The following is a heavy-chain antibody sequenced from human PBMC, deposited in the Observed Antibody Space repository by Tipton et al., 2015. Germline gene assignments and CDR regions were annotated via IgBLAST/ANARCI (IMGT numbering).Heavy chain of an antibody. Sequence: QVQLVQSGAELKKPGASVKVSCKASGYTFTTFGIIWVRQAPGQGLEWMGWINPYNGNTDYAQTLQGRVTLTTDTSASTAYMDLRSLRSDDTAVYYCARGEQDCRRPICRGGLDVWGQWTMVIASS. J-gene: IGHJ3*01. CDR3: ARGEQDCRRPICRGGLDV. CDR1: GYTFTTFG. CDR2: INPYNGNT. D-gene: IGHD2-15*01. V-gene: IGHV1-18*01.